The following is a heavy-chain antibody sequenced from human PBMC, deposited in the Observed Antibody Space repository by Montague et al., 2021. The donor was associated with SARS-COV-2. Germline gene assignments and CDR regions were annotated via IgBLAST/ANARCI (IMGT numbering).Heavy chain of an antibody. D-gene: IGHD4-11*01. J-gene: IGHJ6*02. V-gene: IGHV4-34*01. Sequence: SETLSLTCAVSGGSFSGYYWSWIRQPPGKGLEWIGEINHSGSTNYNPSLKSRVTISVDTSKNQFSLKLSSVTAADTALYYCARGVPVTTFHYYYRMDVWGQGNLVTVS. CDR2: INHSGST. CDR1: GGSFSGYY. CDR3: ARGVPVTTFHYYYRMDV.